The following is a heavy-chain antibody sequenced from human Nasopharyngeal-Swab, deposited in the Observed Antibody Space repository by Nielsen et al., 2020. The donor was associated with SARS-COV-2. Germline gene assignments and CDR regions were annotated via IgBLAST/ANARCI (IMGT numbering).Heavy chain of an antibody. J-gene: IGHJ4*02. CDR3: ARDVQAQYGAVD. Sequence: GGSLRLSCAASGFTFSSFGMHWVGSAPARGLEWGAFIAYDASNEYYGDSVKGRFSISRDSSKNTLYLQMEGLRGEDTAVYYCARDVQAQYGAVDWGRGTLVTVSS. CDR1: GFTFSSFG. CDR2: IAYDASNE. D-gene: IGHD4-17*01. V-gene: IGHV3-30*03.